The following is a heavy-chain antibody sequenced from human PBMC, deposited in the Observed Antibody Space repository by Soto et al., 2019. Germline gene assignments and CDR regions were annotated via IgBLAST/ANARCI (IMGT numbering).Heavy chain of an antibody. CDR1: GYTFSGYY. CDR3: ARGETGVDDAFDV. Sequence: ASVKVSCKASGYTFSGYYMHWVRQAPGQGLEWMGWINPDSGGTNSAQKFQGWVTMTRDTSTRTVYMELTRLRSHDTAVYFCARGETGVDDAFDVWGQGTMVTVSS. CDR2: INPDSGGT. D-gene: IGHD7-27*01. J-gene: IGHJ3*01. V-gene: IGHV1-2*04.